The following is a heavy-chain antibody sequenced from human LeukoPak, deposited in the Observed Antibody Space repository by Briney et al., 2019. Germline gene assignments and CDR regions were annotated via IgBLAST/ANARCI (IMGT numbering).Heavy chain of an antibody. Sequence: GGSLRLSCAASGSTFSSYWMSWVRQAPGKGLEWVANIKQDGSEKYYVDPVKGRFTISRDNAKNSLYLQMDSLRAEDTAVYYCARDPPRAYQLRSDNDYWGQGTLVTVSS. J-gene: IGHJ4*02. CDR1: GSTFSSYW. CDR2: IKQDGSEK. D-gene: IGHD2-2*01. CDR3: ARDPPRAYQLRSDNDY. V-gene: IGHV3-7*01.